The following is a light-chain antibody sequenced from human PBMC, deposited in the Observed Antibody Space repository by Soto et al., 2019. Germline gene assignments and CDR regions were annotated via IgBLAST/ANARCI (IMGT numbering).Light chain of an antibody. CDR1: QSVSNN. Sequence: EIVMTQSPATLSVSPWERATLSCRASQSVSNNYLAWYQQKPGQAPRLLIYGASSRATGIPARFSGSGSGTELTLTISSLQSEDFAVYYCQQYDNWPPLTFGGGTKVDIK. CDR2: GAS. CDR3: QQYDNWPPLT. J-gene: IGKJ4*01. V-gene: IGKV3D-15*01.